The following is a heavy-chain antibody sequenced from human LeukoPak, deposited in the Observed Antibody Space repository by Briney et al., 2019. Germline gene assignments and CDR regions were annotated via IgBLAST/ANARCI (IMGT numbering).Heavy chain of an antibody. V-gene: IGHV1-8*01. CDR3: ARGRKNINWFDP. CDR2: MNPNSGNT. D-gene: IGHD2/OR15-2a*01. Sequence: ASVQVSCKASGYTFTSYDINWVRQATGQGLEWMGWMNPNSGNTGYAQKFQGRVTMTRNTSISTAYMELSSLRSEDTAVYYCARGRKNINWFDPWGQGTLVTVSS. J-gene: IGHJ5*02. CDR1: GYTFTSYD.